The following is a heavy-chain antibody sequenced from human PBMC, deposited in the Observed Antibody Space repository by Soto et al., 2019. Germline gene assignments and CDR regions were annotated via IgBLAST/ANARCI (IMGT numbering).Heavy chain of an antibody. D-gene: IGHD5-12*01. CDR2: TYYKSKWYY. V-gene: IGHV6-1*01. J-gene: IGHJ6*02. CDR3: ARGRVAYYGLDV. CDR1: GDGVSSKSVA. Sequence: QVQLQQSGPGLVQPSQTLSLTCAISGDGVSSKSVAWNWIRQSPSRGLEWLGRTYYKSKWYYDHAESVKSRINLNPDTSKNQFSLQLNSVTPEDTAVYYCARGRVAYYGLDVWGQGTTVTVSS.